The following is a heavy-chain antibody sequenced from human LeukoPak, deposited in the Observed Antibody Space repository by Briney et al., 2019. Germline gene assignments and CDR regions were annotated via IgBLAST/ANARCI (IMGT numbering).Heavy chain of an antibody. CDR2: IYTSGST. CDR3: ARHDEIYSGSYYWAYWTTYFDY. V-gene: IGHV4-61*02. CDR1: GGSISSGSYY. D-gene: IGHD1-26*01. J-gene: IGHJ4*02. Sequence: PSETLSLTCTVSGGSISSGSYYWSWIRQPAGKGLEWIGRIYTSGSTNYNPSLKSRVTISVDTSKNQFSLKLSSVTAADTAVYYCARHDEIYSGSYYWAYWTTYFDYWGQGTLVTVSS.